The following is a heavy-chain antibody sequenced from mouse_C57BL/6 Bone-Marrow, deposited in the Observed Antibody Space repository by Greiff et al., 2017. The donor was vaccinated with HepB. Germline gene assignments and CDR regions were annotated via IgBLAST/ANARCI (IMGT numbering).Heavy chain of an antibody. CDR2: ISSGSSTI. J-gene: IGHJ4*01. V-gene: IGHV5-17*01. Sequence: EVKVVESGGGLVKPGGSLKLSCAASGFTFSDYGMHWVRQAPEKGLEWVAYISSGSSTIYYADTVKGRFTISRDNAKNTLFLQMTSLRSEDTAMYYCARPIYDGYHGAMDYWGQGTSVTVSS. CDR3: ARPIYDGYHGAMDY. CDR1: GFTFSDYG. D-gene: IGHD2-3*01.